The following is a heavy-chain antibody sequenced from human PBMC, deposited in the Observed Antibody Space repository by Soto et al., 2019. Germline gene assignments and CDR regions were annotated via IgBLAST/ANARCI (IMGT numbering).Heavy chain of an antibody. CDR2: IIPTFERP. V-gene: IGHV1-69*12. CDR3: ARGSCWYQYAFDL. Sequence: QVQLVQSGAEVKKPGSSVKVSCMASGGTFSRYALSWIRQAPGQGLEWMGGIIPTFERPNYAQRFQGRLTIIADESTSTAYMELSSLRSDDMAVYYCARGSCWYQYAFDLWGQGTMVTVSS. J-gene: IGHJ3*01. CDR1: GGTFSRYA. D-gene: IGHD6-13*01.